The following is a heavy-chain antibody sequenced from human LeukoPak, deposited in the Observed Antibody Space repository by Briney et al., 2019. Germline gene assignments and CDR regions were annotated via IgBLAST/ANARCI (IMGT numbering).Heavy chain of an antibody. CDR2: INHSGST. CDR1: GGSFSGYY. Sequence: SETLSLTCAVYGGSFSGYYWSWIRRPPGKGLEWIGEINHSGSTNYNPSLKSRVTISVDTSKNQFSLKLSSVTAADTAVYYCARGSLDGYFDYWGQGTLVTVSS. D-gene: IGHD1-1*01. V-gene: IGHV4-34*01. J-gene: IGHJ4*02. CDR3: ARGSLDGYFDY.